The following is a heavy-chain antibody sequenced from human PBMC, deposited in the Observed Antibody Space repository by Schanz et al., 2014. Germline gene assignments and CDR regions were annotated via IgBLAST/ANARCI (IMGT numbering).Heavy chain of an antibody. CDR1: GFSFSTHA. CDR3: ARSTYYDILTGQTHTRVDVRYFDL. Sequence: EVQLVESGGGLVQPGGSLRLSCAASGFSFSTHAMSWVRQAPGQGLEWVSGINTSGGSRYYADSVRGRFTISRDNAKNSLFLQMHSLRADDTAVYYCARSTYYDILTGQTHTRVDVRYFDLWGRGTLVTVSS. CDR2: INTSGGSR. J-gene: IGHJ2*01. D-gene: IGHD3-9*01. V-gene: IGHV3-23*04.